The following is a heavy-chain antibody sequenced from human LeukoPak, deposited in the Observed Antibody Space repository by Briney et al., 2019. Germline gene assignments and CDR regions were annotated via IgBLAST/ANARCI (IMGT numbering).Heavy chain of an antibody. CDR1: PVTFGTSA. CDR3: ARINCSGGTCYDYFDD. D-gene: IGHD2-15*01. CDR2: VSAGGTNI. J-gene: IGHJ4*02. Sequence: GGSLRLSCVGSPVTFGTSAMSWVRQAPGKGLELVSAVSAGGTNIYYADSVEGRFTISRDNSKDTLYLHMDSLRVEDTAQYFCARINCSGGTCYDYFDDWGQGTLVTVSS. V-gene: IGHV3-23*01.